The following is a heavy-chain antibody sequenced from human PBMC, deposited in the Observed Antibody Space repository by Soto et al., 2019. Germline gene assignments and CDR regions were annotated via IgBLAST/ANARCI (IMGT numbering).Heavy chain of an antibody. V-gene: IGHV3-13*01. Sequence: EVQLVESGGGLVQPGGSLRLSCAASGFTFSRFDMHWVRQVRGEGLEWVSGIGTAGDTYYPDSVKGRFTLSRENAKNSVYLQMNSLRAGDTAVYYCARGVAADGCDGFDIWGQGTMVAVSS. CDR3: ARGVAADGCDGFDI. CDR1: GFTFSRFD. J-gene: IGHJ3*02. CDR2: IGTAGDT. D-gene: IGHD6-13*01.